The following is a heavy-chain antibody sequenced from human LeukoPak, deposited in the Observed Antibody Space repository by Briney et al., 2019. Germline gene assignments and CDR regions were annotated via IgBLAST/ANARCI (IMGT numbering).Heavy chain of an antibody. CDR3: ASKRVATITDYYYGMDV. Sequence: ASVKVSCKASGGTFSSYTISWVRPAPGQGLEWMGRIIPILGIANYAQKFQGRVTITADKSTSTAYMELSSLRSEDTAVYYCASKRVATITDYYYGMDVWGQGTTVSVSS. CDR2: IIPILGIA. V-gene: IGHV1-69*02. CDR1: GGTFSSYT. D-gene: IGHD5-12*01. J-gene: IGHJ6*02.